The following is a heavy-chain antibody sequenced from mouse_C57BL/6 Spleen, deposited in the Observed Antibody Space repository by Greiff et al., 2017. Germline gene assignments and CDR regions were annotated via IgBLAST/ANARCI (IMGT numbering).Heavy chain of an antibody. D-gene: IGHD2-1*01. Sequence: QVQLQQSGAELVKPGASVKISCKASGYAFSSYWMNWVKQRPGKGLEWIGQIYPGDGDTNYNGKFKGKATLTADKSSSTAYMQLSSLTSEDSAVYFCAAGYYGNYVLYYFDYWGQGTTLTVSS. V-gene: IGHV1-80*01. CDR3: AAGYYGNYVLYYFDY. J-gene: IGHJ2*01. CDR2: IYPGDGDT. CDR1: GYAFSSYW.